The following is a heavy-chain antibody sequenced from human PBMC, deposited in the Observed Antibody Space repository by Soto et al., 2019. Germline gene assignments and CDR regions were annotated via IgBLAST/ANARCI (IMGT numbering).Heavy chain of an antibody. V-gene: IGHV4-39*01. D-gene: IGHD3-22*01. CDR3: ARRSSTMIGTAEYSWFDP. Sequence: QLQLQESGPGLVKPSETLSLTCTVSGGSISSSSYYWGWIRQPPGKGLEWIGSIYYSGITYYNPSLESRFTISVDTFKNRFSLKLSSVTAADTAVYYCARRSSTMIGTAEYSWFDPWGQGTLVTVSS. CDR2: IYYSGIT. J-gene: IGHJ5*02. CDR1: GGSISSSSYY.